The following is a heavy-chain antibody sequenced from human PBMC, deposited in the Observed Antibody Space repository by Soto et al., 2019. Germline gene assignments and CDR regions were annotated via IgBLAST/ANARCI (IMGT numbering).Heavy chain of an antibody. CDR2: ISSSSSNT. D-gene: IGHD6-13*01. J-gene: IGHJ4*02. Sequence: GGSLRLSCAASGFTFSNYAMSWVRQAPGKGLEWVSYISSSSSNTNYADSVKGRFTISRDNAKNSLFLQMNSLRAEDTAVYYCARGRGAAADYFDFWGQGTLVTVSS. CDR1: GFTFSNYA. CDR3: ARGRGAAADYFDF. V-gene: IGHV3-11*05.